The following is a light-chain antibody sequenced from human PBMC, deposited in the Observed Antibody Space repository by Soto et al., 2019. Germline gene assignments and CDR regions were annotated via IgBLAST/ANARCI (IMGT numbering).Light chain of an antibody. CDR3: SSYTSSIL. CDR1: SSDVGGYNY. J-gene: IGLJ2*01. CDR2: DVS. V-gene: IGLV2-14*01. Sequence: QSALTQPASVSGSPGQSITISCTGTSSDVGGYNYVSWYQQHPGKAPKLMIYDVSNRPSGVSNRFPGSKSGNTASLTISGLQAEDEADYYCSSYTSSILFGGGTKLTVL.